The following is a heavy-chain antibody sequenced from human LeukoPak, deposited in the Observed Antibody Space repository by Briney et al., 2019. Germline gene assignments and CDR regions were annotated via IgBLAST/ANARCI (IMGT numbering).Heavy chain of an antibody. Sequence: PGGSLRLSCAASGFTFSSYWTHWVRQAPGKGLVWVSRISSDGSNTRYADCVKGRFTISRDNAKNTLYLQMNSLRAEDTAVYYCARVASYSGGWDGTKIRNAFDVWGQGTVVTVSS. D-gene: IGHD6-19*01. CDR1: GFTFSSYW. V-gene: IGHV3-74*01. J-gene: IGHJ3*01. CDR2: ISSDGSNT. CDR3: ARVASYSGGWDGTKIRNAFDV.